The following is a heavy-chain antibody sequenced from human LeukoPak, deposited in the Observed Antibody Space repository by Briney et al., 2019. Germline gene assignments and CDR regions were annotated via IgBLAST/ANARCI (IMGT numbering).Heavy chain of an antibody. V-gene: IGHV2-5*02. D-gene: IGHD6-6*01. CDR1: GFSLTTSGVG. Sequence: SGPTLVKPTQSLTLTCTFSGFSLTTSGVGVGWIRQPPGKALEWLALIYWDYDKNYSPSLKSRLTITQDTSKNQVVLTMTNMDPVDTATYYCAHRTASAEFDSWGQGTLVTVSS. CDR3: AHRTASAEFDS. J-gene: IGHJ4*02. CDR2: IYWDYDK.